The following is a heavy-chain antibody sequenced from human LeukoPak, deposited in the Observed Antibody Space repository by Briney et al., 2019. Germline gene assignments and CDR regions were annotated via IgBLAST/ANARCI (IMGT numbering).Heavy chain of an antibody. CDR3: ARGGLENGYHSNDGFDI. V-gene: IGHV4-59*11. CDR1: GGSISSHY. CDR2: IYYSGST. J-gene: IGHJ3*02. D-gene: IGHD3-22*01. Sequence: SETLSLTCTVSGGSISSHYWSWIRQPPGKGLEWIGYIYYSGSTNYNPSLKSRVTISVGTSKNQFSLKLSSVTAADTAVYYCARGGLENGYHSNDGFDIWGQGTMVTVSS.